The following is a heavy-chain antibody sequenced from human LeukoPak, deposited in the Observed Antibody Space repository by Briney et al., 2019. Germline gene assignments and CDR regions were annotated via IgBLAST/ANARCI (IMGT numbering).Heavy chain of an antibody. CDR1: GFTFSSYE. Sequence: GGSLRLSCAASGFTFSSYEMNWVRQAPGKGLEWVSYISTTGSSIYYAGSVKGRFTISRDNVKNLLYLQMNSLRAEDTAVYYCARDYRFGELTRYYFDYWGQGTLVTVSS. J-gene: IGHJ4*02. CDR3: ARDYRFGELTRYYFDY. CDR2: ISTTGSSI. D-gene: IGHD3-10*01. V-gene: IGHV3-48*03.